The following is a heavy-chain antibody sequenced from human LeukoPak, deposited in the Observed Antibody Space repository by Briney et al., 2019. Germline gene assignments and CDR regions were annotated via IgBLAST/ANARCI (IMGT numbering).Heavy chain of an antibody. J-gene: IGHJ4*02. Sequence: PSETLSLTCSVSGTSISGGTYYWGWIRQPPGRGLEWIGSIYYTGSTYDNPSLKSRVTISVDTSKNQFSLKLSSVTAADTAVYYCARRGGSGRAFDYWGQGTLVTVSS. CDR2: IYYTGST. CDR3: ARRGGSGRAFDY. CDR1: GTSISGGTYY. D-gene: IGHD1-26*01. V-gene: IGHV4-39*01.